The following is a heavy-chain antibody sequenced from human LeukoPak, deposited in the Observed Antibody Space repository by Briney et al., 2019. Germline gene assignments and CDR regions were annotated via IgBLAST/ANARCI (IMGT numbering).Heavy chain of an antibody. CDR3: AKAFWDIVVVPAATLYYYYYMDV. Sequence: GGSLRLSCAASGFTFSNYAMSWVRQAPGRGLEWVSTFSSSGGSTYYADSVKGRFTISRDNSKNTLYLQMNSLRAEDTAVYYCAKAFWDIVVVPAATLYYYYYMDVRGKGTTVTVSS. CDR1: GFTFSNYA. J-gene: IGHJ6*03. D-gene: IGHD2-2*01. CDR2: FSSSGGST. V-gene: IGHV3-23*01.